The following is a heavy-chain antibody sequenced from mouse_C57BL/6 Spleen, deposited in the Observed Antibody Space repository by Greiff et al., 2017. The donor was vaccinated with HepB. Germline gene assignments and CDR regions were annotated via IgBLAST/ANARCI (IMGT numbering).Heavy chain of an antibody. CDR3: ARTSYSSGLRAMDY. CDR2: INPSNGGT. Sequence: QVQLQQPGTELVKPGASVKLSCTASGYTFTSYWMHWVQQRPGQGLEWIGNINPSNGGTNYNEKFKSKSTLTVDKSSSTAYMQLSSLTSEDSAVYYYARTSYSSGLRAMDYWGQGTSVTVSS. J-gene: IGHJ4*01. D-gene: IGHD1-1*01. CDR1: GYTFTSYW. V-gene: IGHV1-53*01.